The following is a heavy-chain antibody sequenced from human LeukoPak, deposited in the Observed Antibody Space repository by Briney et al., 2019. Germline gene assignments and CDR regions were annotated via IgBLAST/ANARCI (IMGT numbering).Heavy chain of an antibody. CDR3: ARGRFLDAFDI. D-gene: IGHD3-3*01. CDR2: IYYSGST. CDR1: GGSISSYY. Sequence: SETLSLTCTVSGGSISSYYWSWIRQPPGKGLEWIGYIYYSGSTKYKPSLKSRVTISVDTSKNQFSLKLSSVTVADTALYYCARGRFLDAFDIWGQGTMVTVSS. V-gene: IGHV4-59*01. J-gene: IGHJ3*02.